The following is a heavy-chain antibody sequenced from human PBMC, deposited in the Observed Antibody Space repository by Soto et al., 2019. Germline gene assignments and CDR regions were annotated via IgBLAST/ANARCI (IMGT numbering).Heavy chain of an antibody. V-gene: IGHV1-18*01. CDR3: ALDDLALCDDYTCDSDFAS. J-gene: IGHJ4*01. D-gene: IGHD3-16*01. Sequence: QVRLVQSGPERKRPGASVKVSCQASGYRFHTDGISWVRQATGQGLEWMGFISAYNGFPAFAPNLQCRLTLTTDTFTNTAYMELRNLRSEDTARDYCALDDLALCDDYTCDSDFASRGDGAAVTVS. CDR1: GYRFHTDG. CDR2: ISAYNGFP.